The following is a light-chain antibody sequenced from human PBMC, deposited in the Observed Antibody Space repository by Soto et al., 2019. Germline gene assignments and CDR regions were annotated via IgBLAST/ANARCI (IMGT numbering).Light chain of an antibody. J-gene: IGLJ3*02. V-gene: IGLV1-40*01. CDR2: GNT. Sequence: QAVVTQPPSVSGAPGQRVTISCTGSSSNIGAGYDVHWYQRLPGTAPKLLIYGNTNRPSGVSNRFSGSKSGYTASLTISELQAEDEADYYCTSFTSSSTWVFGGGTKLTVL. CDR3: TSFTSSSTWV. CDR1: SSNIGAGYD.